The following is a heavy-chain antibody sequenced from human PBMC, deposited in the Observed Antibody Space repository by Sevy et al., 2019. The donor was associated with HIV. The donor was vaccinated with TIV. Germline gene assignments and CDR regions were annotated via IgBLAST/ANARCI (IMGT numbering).Heavy chain of an antibody. V-gene: IGHV3-48*03. J-gene: IGHJ4*02. D-gene: IGHD4-17*01. CDR2: ISNSGTTI. Sequence: GGSLRLSCAASGFTFSSYEMNWVRQAPGKGLEWVSYISNSGTTISYSDSVKGRFTISRDNARNSLYLQMNSLRAEDTAGYYCARDLPPSATTVAHFDCWGQGTLVTVSS. CDR3: ARDLPPSATTVAHFDC. CDR1: GFTFSSYE.